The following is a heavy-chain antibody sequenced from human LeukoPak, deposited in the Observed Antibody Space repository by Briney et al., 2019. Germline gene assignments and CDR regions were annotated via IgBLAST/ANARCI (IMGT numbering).Heavy chain of an antibody. D-gene: IGHD1-1*01. V-gene: IGHV1-18*01. J-gene: IGHJ6*02. CDR2: ISAYNGNT. CDR1: GYTFTSYG. Sequence: ASVKVSCKASGYTFTSYGISWVRQAPGQGLEWMGWISAYNGNTNYAQKLQGRVTMTTDTSTSTAYMELRSLRSDDTAVYYCARDFGFGTTGTTTGPDYYYGMDVWGQGTTVTVSS. CDR3: ARDFGFGTTGTTTGPDYYYGMDV.